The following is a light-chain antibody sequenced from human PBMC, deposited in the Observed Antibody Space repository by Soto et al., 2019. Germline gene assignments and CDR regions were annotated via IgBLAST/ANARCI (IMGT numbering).Light chain of an antibody. CDR3: CSYAGIRV. CDR2: EVS. Sequence: QSALTQPASVSGSPGQSITISCTGTSSDVGGYDYVSWYQLHPGKAPKLMVFEVSNRPSGVSYRFSGSKSGNTASLTISGLQAEDEADYYCCSYAGIRVFGTGTKVTVL. V-gene: IGLV2-23*02. J-gene: IGLJ1*01. CDR1: SSDVGGYDY.